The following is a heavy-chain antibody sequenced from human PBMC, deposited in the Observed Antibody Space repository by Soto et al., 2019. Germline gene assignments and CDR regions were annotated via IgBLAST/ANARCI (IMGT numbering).Heavy chain of an antibody. Sequence: QVQLVESGGGVVQPGRSLRLSCAASGFTFSSHGMHWVRQAPGKGLEWVALVSYDGNRKHYADSVKGRFTISRDDSKNTLYLQRDSLSTDDTAMYYCAKSGDPGKIVTFGGVEVPNSDSWGQGTLVTVSS. CDR2: VSYDGNRK. V-gene: IGHV3-30*18. D-gene: IGHD3-16*01. CDR1: GFTFSSHG. CDR3: AKSGDPGKIVTFGGVEVPNSDS. J-gene: IGHJ4*02.